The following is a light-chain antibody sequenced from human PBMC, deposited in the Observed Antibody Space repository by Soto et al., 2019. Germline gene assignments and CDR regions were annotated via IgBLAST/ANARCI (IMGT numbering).Light chain of an antibody. J-gene: IGKJ2*01. CDR2: GAS. CDR1: QSVNSNF. V-gene: IGKV3-20*01. Sequence: EIVLTQSPGTLSLAPGERATLSCRASQSVNSNFLAWFQQKPGQAPRLLIFGASSRATGISDRFSGSGAGTDFPLTINRLGPEDFAVYYCQQYGKSPYTFGQGTKLEIK. CDR3: QQYGKSPYT.